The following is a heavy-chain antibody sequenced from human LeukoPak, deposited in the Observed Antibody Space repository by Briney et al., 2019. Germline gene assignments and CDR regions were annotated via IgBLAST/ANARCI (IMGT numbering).Heavy chain of an antibody. CDR1: GFTFSSYA. Sequence: GGSLRLSCAASGFTFSSYAMHWVRQAPGKGLEYVSAISSNGGSTYYANSVKGRFTISRDNSKNTLYLQMGSLRAEDMAVYYCARVESYGVSGDVWGKGTTVTVSS. J-gene: IGHJ6*04. V-gene: IGHV3-64*01. CDR3: ARVESYGVSGDV. D-gene: IGHD4-17*01. CDR2: ISSNGGST.